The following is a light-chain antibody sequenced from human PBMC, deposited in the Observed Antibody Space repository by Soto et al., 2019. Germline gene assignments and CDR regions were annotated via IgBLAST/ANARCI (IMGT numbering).Light chain of an antibody. CDR3: QQYVTAPRT. J-gene: IGKJ1*01. Sequence: EIVLTQSPGTLSLSPGERATLSCRASQGLTSNFLAWYQQKPGQAPSLLIYGASNRATGVPDRFSGGGSGTDFTLTISRLEPEDFAVYFCQQYVTAPRTFGQGTKV. CDR2: GAS. CDR1: QGLTSNF. V-gene: IGKV3-20*01.